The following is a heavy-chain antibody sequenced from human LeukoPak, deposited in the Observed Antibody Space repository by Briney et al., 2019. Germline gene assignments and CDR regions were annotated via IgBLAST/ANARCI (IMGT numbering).Heavy chain of an antibody. V-gene: IGHV4-59*01. Sequence: SETLSLTCTVSGGSISSYYWSWIRQPPGKGLEWIGYIYYSGSTNYNPSLKSRVTISVDTSKNQFSLKLSSVTAADTAVYYCARDSPDSSWYLYSDYWGQGTLVTVSS. CDR3: ARDSPDSSWYLYSDY. D-gene: IGHD6-13*01. CDR1: GGSISSYY. CDR2: IYYSGST. J-gene: IGHJ4*02.